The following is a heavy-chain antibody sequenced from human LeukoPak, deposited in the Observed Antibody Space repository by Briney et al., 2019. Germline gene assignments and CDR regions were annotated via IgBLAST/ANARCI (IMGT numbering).Heavy chain of an antibody. CDR1: GFTFSSYA. Sequence: GGSLRLSCAASGFTFSSYAMGWVRQAPGKGLEWVSAITASGGNTYYADSVKGRFTISRDNSKNTLYLQVNSLRAEDTAVYYCAKGNGYSYGRYYFDYWGQGTLVTLSS. D-gene: IGHD5-18*01. V-gene: IGHV3-23*01. J-gene: IGHJ4*02. CDR3: AKGNGYSYGRYYFDY. CDR2: ITASGGNT.